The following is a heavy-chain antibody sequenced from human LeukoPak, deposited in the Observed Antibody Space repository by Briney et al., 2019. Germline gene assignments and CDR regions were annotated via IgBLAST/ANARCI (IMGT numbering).Heavy chain of an antibody. D-gene: IGHD3-22*01. J-gene: IGHJ3*02. Sequence: SVKVSCKASGGTFSSYAISWVRQAPGQGLEWMGGIIPIFGTANYAQKFQGGVTITTDESTGTAYMELSSLRSEDTAVYYCARVTEQGWLLDAFDIWGQGTMVTVSS. CDR1: GGTFSSYA. CDR3: ARVTEQGWLLDAFDI. V-gene: IGHV1-69*05. CDR2: IIPIFGTA.